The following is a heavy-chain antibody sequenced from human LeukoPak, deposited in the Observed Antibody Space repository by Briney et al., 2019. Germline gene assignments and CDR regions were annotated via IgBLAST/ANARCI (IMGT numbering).Heavy chain of an antibody. CDR2: INAGNGNT. J-gene: IGHJ4*02. D-gene: IGHD4-23*01. Sequence: ASVKVSCKASGYTFTSYAMHWVRQAPGQRLEWMGWINAGNGNTKYSQKFQGRVTITRDTSASTAYMELSSMRAEDTAVYYCASNLGGNSGDFDYWGQGTLVTVSS. V-gene: IGHV1-3*01. CDR3: ASNLGGNSGDFDY. CDR1: GYTFTSYA.